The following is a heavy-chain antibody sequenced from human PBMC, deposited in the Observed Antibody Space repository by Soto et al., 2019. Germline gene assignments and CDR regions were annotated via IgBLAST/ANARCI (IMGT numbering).Heavy chain of an antibody. D-gene: IGHD3-22*01. V-gene: IGHV4-30-4*01. CDR2: SYYSGST. CDR1: GGSISSGDYY. Sequence: SETLSLTCTVSGGSISSGDYYWSWIRQPPGKGLEWIGYSYYSGSTYYNPSLKSRVTISVDTSKNQFSLKLSAVTAADTAVYYCARGSYYYDSSGYHHYWGQGTLVTVSS. J-gene: IGHJ4*02. CDR3: ARGSYYYDSSGYHHY.